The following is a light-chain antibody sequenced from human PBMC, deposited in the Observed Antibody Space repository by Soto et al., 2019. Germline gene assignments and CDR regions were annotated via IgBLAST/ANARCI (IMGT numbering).Light chain of an antibody. Sequence: QSVLTQPPSVSGAPGQRVTISCSGSNSNIGAGYDVHWYQHLPETAPKLLIYGSNKRPSGVPDRFSGTKSGTSASLAITGLQAEDEADYYCQSHDSRLSVVFGGGTKLTVL. V-gene: IGLV1-40*01. CDR2: GSN. CDR1: NSNIGAGYD. CDR3: QSHDSRLSVV. J-gene: IGLJ3*02.